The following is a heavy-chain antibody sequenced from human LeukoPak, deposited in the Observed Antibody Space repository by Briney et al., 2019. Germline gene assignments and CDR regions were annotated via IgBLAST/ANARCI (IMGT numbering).Heavy chain of an antibody. CDR2: INAGNGNT. J-gene: IGHJ5*02. CDR1: GYTFTSYA. V-gene: IGHV1-3*01. CDR3: ARDVGKLALFDP. Sequence: ASVKVSCKASGYTFTSYAMHWVRQAPGQRLEWMGWINAGNGNTKYSQKFQGRVTITRDTSASTAYMELSSLRSEDTAVYYCARDVGKLALFDPWGQGTLVTVSS. D-gene: IGHD1-1*01.